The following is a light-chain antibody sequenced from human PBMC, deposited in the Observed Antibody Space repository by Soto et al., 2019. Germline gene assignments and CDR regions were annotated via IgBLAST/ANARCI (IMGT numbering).Light chain of an antibody. CDR1: QGISSY. CDR3: QQYYSYPRLT. CDR2: AAS. J-gene: IGKJ4*01. V-gene: IGKV1-8*01. Sequence: AIRMTQSPSSLSASTGDRVTITCRASQGISSYLAWYQQKSGKAPKLLIYAASTLQSGVPSRFSGSGSGTDFTLTISCLQSEDFATYYCQQYYSYPRLTFGGGTKVDIK.